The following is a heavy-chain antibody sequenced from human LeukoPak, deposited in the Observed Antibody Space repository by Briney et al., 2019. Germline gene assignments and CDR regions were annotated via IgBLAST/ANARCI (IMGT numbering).Heavy chain of an antibody. Sequence: PGGSLRLSCAASGFTFSSYSMNWVRQAPGKGLEWVSSISSSSSYIYYADSVKGRFTISRDNAKNSLYLQMNSLRAEDTAVYYCATVSSGSYLHYMDVWGKGTTVTVSS. CDR2: ISSSSSYI. CDR3: ATVSSGSYLHYMDV. D-gene: IGHD3-10*01. V-gene: IGHV3-21*01. J-gene: IGHJ6*03. CDR1: GFTFSSYS.